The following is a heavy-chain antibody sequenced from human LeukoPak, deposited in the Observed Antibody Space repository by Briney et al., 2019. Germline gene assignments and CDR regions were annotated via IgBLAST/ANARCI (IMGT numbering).Heavy chain of an antibody. D-gene: IGHD1-26*01. CDR1: GGSISSSSHY. CDR2: MYYRGST. CDR3: ATTTIRLGY. V-gene: IGHV4-39*07. Sequence: PSETLSLTCTVSGGSISSSSHYWGWMRQPPGKGLEWIGSMYYRGSTYHNPSLNSRVTISVDTSKNQFSLKLSSVTAADTAVYYCATTTIRLGYWGQGTLVTVSS. J-gene: IGHJ4*02.